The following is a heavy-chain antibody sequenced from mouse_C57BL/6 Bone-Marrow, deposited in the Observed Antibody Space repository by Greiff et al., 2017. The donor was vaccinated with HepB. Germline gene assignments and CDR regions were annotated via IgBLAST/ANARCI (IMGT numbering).Heavy chain of an antibody. Sequence: VQLKESGAELVRPGASVKLSCTASGFNIKDDYMHWVKQRPEQGLEWIGWIDPENGDTEYASKFQGKATITADKSSSTAYMQLSSLTSEDSAVYYCARGWGPNAWFAYWGQGTLVTVSA. D-gene: IGHD3-2*02. J-gene: IGHJ3*01. CDR3: ARGWGPNAWFAY. CDR2: IDPENGDT. CDR1: GFNIKDDY. V-gene: IGHV14-4*01.